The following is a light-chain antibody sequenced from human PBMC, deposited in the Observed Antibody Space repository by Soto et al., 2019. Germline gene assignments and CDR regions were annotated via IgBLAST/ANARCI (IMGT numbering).Light chain of an antibody. J-gene: IGKJ1*01. CDR1: QSVLYSSNNATF. V-gene: IGKV4-1*01. Sequence: DIVMAQSPDSLALSLGEGATINCRSSQSVLYSSNNATFLAWYQQKPGQPPKPLIYWASTRESGVHDPFSGSRSGTDFTLTISRLEPEDLAVYYCQQYALSRTFAPGTRWIS. CDR3: QQYALSRT. CDR2: WAS.